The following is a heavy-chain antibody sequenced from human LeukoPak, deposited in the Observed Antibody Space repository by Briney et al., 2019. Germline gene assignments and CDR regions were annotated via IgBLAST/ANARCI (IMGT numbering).Heavy chain of an antibody. CDR2: INPNSGGT. D-gene: IGHD6-13*01. CDR3: ARRGAGGDFDS. V-gene: IGHV1-2*02. J-gene: IGHJ4*02. CDR1: GYTXTGYY. Sequence: ASVKVSCKASGYTXTGYYMHWVRQAPGQGLECMGWINPNSGGTNYAQKFQGRVDMTRDTSISTAYMELSRLRSDDTAVYYCARRGAGGDFDSWGQGTLVTVSS.